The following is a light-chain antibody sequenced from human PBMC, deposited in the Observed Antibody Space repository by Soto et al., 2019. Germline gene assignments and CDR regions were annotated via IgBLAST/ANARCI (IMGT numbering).Light chain of an antibody. CDR3: QQYSTSPWT. Sequence: DIVMTQSPDSLAVSLGERATINCRSSQTIFYSSNRKDYLAWYQQKPGQPPRVLIYWASTRESGVADRFSGSGSGSDFTLTISNLQAEDGAVYYCQQYSTSPWTFGQGTKVEIK. V-gene: IGKV4-1*01. CDR2: WAS. CDR1: QTIFYSSNRKDY. J-gene: IGKJ1*01.